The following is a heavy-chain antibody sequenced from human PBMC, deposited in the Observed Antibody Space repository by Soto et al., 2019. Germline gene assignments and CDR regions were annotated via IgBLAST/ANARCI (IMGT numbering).Heavy chain of an antibody. D-gene: IGHD3-3*01. J-gene: IGHJ6*02. Sequence: QVQLVQSGAEVKKPGSSVKVSCKASGGTFSSYAISWVRQAPGQGLEWMGGIIPIFGTANYAQKFQGRVTMTAVKSTSTAYTELSSLRTEDTAVYYCARWADDVWGGYYTAGHYYYYYYGMDVWGQGTTVTVSS. CDR1: GGTFSSYA. V-gene: IGHV1-69*06. CDR2: IIPIFGTA. CDR3: ARWADDVWGGYYTAGHYYYYYYGMDV.